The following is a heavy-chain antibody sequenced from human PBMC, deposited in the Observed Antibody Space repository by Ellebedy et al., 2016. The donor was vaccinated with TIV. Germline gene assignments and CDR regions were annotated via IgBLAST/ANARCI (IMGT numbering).Heavy chain of an antibody. CDR1: GFTFDDYA. Sequence: GESLKISCTGSGFTFDDYAMIWFRQAPGKGLEWVGFISSRRYGGTASHAASLRGRFTISRDDSKSVVYLQMDSLKTEDTAVYFCSRLPRDKSADYPFDYWGPGALVSVSS. D-gene: IGHD3-16*01. CDR3: SRLPRDKSADYPFDY. J-gene: IGHJ4*02. V-gene: IGHV3-49*03. CDR2: ISSRRYGGTA.